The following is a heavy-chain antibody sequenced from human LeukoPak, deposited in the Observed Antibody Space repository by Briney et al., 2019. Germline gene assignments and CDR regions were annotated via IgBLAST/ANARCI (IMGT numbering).Heavy chain of an antibody. V-gene: IGHV4-34*01. D-gene: IGHD1-1*01. Sequence: SEALSLTCAVYGGSFSGYYWSWIRQPPGKGLEWIGEINHSGSTNYNPSLKSRVTISADTSKNQFSLKLSSVTAADTAAYYCARVSLDRMYNWFDPWGQGTLVTVSS. CDR3: ARVSLDRMYNWFDP. J-gene: IGHJ5*02. CDR1: GGSFSGYY. CDR2: INHSGST.